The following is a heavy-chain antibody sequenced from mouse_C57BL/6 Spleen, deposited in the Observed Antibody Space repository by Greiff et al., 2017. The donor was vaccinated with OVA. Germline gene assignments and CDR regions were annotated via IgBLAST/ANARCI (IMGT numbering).Heavy chain of an antibody. V-gene: IGHV1-74*01. J-gene: IGHJ3*01. Sequence: QVQLQQPGAELVKPGASVKVSCKASGYTFTSYWMHWVKQRPGQGLEWIGRIHPSDSDTNYNQKFKGTATLTVDQSSSTAFMQLSSLTSDDSAVYYCAIWWALFAYWGQGTLVTVSA. D-gene: IGHD1-1*02. CDR1: GYTFTSYW. CDR3: AIWWALFAY. CDR2: IHPSDSDT.